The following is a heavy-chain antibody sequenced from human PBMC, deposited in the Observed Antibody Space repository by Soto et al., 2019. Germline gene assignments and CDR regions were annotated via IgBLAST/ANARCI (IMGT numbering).Heavy chain of an antibody. CDR2: IIPIFGTA. CDR1: GGTFSIYD. J-gene: IGHJ6*02. V-gene: IGHV1-69*06. CDR3: ARGLGSGWYYYGMDG. D-gene: IGHD6-19*01. Sequence: SVKVSCRASGGTFSIYDISWVRPAPGQGLEWMGGIIPIFGTANYAQKFQGRVTITADKSTSTAYMELSSLRSEDTAVYDCARGLGSGWYYYGMDGWGQGTTVTVSS.